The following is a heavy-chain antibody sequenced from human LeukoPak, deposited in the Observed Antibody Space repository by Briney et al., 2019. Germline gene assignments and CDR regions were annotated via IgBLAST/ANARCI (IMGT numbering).Heavy chain of an antibody. J-gene: IGHJ5*02. CDR2: INHSGST. CDR1: GGSFSGYY. V-gene: IGHV4-34*01. CDR3: ARLLGSGSYPINWFDP. D-gene: IGHD1-26*01. Sequence: SETLSLTCAVYGGSFSGYYWSWIRQPPGKGLEWIGEINHSGSTNYNPSLKSRVTISVDTSKNQFSLKLSSVTAADTAVYYCARLLGSGSYPINWFDPWGQGTLVTVSS.